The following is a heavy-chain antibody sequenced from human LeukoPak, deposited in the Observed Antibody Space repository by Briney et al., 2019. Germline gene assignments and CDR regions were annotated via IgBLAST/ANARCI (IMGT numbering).Heavy chain of an antibody. CDR2: ITSSGDPI. J-gene: IGHJ4*02. CDR1: GFPLTDYY. D-gene: IGHD3-22*01. CDR3: ARGHYEFPY. V-gene: IGHV3-11*01. Sequence: PGGSLRLSCAASGFPLTDYYMSWIRQAPGKGLEWVSYITSSGDPIYYADSVKGRFTISRDNPKNTLYLQMNSLRAEDTAVYYCARGHYEFPYWGQGTRVTVSS.